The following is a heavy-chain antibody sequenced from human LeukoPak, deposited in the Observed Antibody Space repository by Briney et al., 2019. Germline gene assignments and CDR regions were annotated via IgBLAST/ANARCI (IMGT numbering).Heavy chain of an antibody. CDR2: ISGSGGST. CDR3: ARGSSSWYYLDY. J-gene: IGHJ4*02. Sequence: GGSLRLSCAASGFTFSSYAMSWVRQAPGKGLEWVSLISGSGGSTYYADSVKGRFTISRDNAKNSLYLQMNSLRVEDTAVYYCARGSSSWYYLDYWGQGTLVTVSS. CDR1: GFTFSSYA. D-gene: IGHD6-13*01. V-gene: IGHV3-23*01.